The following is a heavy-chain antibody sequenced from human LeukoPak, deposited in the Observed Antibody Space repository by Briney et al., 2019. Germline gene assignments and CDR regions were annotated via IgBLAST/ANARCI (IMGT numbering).Heavy chain of an antibody. CDR3: GRASGGNWVNWFDP. CDR1: GGSISSYY. J-gene: IGHJ5*02. D-gene: IGHD2-15*01. Sequence: PSETLSLTCTVSGGSISSYYWSWIRQPAGKGLEWIGRTYTSGSTNYNPSLKSRVTMSVDTSKNQFSLKLSSVTAADTAVYYCGRASGGNWVNWFDPWGRGTLVTVSS. CDR2: TYTSGST. V-gene: IGHV4-4*07.